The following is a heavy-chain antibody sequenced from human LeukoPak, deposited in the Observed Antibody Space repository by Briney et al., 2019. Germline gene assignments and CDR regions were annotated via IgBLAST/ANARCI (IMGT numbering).Heavy chain of an antibody. CDR1: GFTFSSYW. D-gene: IGHD2-15*01. CDR3: ARSCSAGTCYVDY. Sequence: GGSLRLSCAASGFTFSSYWMHWVRRAPGKGLVWVSRINSDGSSTSYADSVKGRFTISRDNANNALYLQMNSLRAEDTAVYYCARSCSAGTCYVDYWGQGTLVTVSS. J-gene: IGHJ4*02. V-gene: IGHV3-74*01. CDR2: INSDGSST.